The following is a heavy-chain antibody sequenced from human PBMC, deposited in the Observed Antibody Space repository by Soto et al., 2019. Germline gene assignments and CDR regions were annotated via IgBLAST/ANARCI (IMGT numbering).Heavy chain of an antibody. J-gene: IGHJ3*02. Sequence: QLHLVQSGAVVKKPGASVTVSCSASVYPVTAYYMHWVRQAPGRGLEWMGGINPATGAAKYTQTFQGRVNMTPDTDTSTVFIELSGLTSEERAVFYFVRGGGGGVAGSAAFDMWGQGTLVTVSS. CDR2: INPATGAA. D-gene: IGHD6-19*01. CDR3: VRGGGGGVAGSAAFDM. V-gene: IGHV1-2*02. CDR1: VYPVTAYY.